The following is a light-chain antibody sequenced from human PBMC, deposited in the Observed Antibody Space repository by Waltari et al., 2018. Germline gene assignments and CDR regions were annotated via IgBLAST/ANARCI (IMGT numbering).Light chain of an antibody. V-gene: IGLV3-21*04. J-gene: IGLJ1*01. Sequence: SYVLTQPPSVSVAPGDTARITCGLDTIGSYSLPLYQKKPGQAPVLVIRYDSDRPSGIPERFSGSNSANTATLTISRVEAGDEANYYCQVWHAAIDPGVFGTGTEVTV. CDR2: YDS. CDR3: QVWHAAIDPGV. CDR1: TIGSYS.